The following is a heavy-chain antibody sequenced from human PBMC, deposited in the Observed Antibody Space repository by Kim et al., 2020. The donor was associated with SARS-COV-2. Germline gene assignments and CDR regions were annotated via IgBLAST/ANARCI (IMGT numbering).Heavy chain of an antibody. CDR2: IDPSDSYV. V-gene: IGHV5-10-1*01. J-gene: IGHJ6*02. Sequence: GECLKISCKASGYSFTSYWITWVRQTPGKGLESMGRIDPSDSYVDYSPSFQGHITMSADKSASTAYLQLNNLKASDTGIYYCARRVAVAGYGLDVWGHGTAVSVSS. CDR1: GYSFTSYW. D-gene: IGHD6-19*01. CDR3: ARRVAVAGYGLDV.